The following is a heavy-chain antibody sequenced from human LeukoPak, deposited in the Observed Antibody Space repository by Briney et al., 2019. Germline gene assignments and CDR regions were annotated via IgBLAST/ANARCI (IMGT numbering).Heavy chain of an antibody. D-gene: IGHD5-12*01. CDR1: GFTYSTYA. V-gene: IGHV3-23*01. J-gene: IGHJ6*02. CDR2: ISGSGDST. Sequence: GGSLRLSCAASGFTYSTYAMHWVRQAPGKGLEWVSAISGSGDSTYYADSVKGRFTISRDNSRNTLYLQMNSLRAEDTALYYCAKHRGYSSASIYYYGMDVWGQGTTVTVSS. CDR3: AKHRGYSSASIYYYGMDV.